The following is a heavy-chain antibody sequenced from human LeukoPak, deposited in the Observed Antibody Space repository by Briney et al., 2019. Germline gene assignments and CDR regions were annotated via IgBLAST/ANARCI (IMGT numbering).Heavy chain of an antibody. V-gene: IGHV3-21*01. D-gene: IGHD3-10*01. CDR3: AKDGQRRMGISMIRGVRVKAYYFDY. CDR2: ISSSGDYI. CDR1: GFTFSSYS. J-gene: IGHJ4*02. Sequence: GGSLRLSCAASGFTFSSYSVNWVRQAPGKGLVWVSSISSSGDYIYYADSVKGRFTISRDNAKNSLYLQMNSLRAEDTAVYYCAKDGQRRMGISMIRGVRVKAYYFDYWGQGTLVTVSS.